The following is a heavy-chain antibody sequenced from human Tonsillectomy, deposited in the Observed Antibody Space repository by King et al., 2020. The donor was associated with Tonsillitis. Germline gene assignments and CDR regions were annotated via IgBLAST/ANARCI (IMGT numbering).Heavy chain of an antibody. CDR3: AXXXXXXXXXXXESTXXRDXXH. Sequence: VQLVXXXGGLVKPXXSLXLXCAASGXXFSSYSMXWVRQAPGKGLEWVSSISSSSSYIYYADSVKGRFTISRDNAKNSLYLQMNSLRAEDTAVYYCAXXXXXXXXXXXESTXXRDXXHWGXXXLXXVS. CDR1: GXXFSSYS. V-gene: IGHV3-21*01. J-gene: IGHJ1*01. CDR2: ISSSSSYI.